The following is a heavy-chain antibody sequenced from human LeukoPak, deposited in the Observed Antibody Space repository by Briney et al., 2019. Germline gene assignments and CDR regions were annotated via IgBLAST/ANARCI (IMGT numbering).Heavy chain of an antibody. CDR3: AKARIAAAGTGAFDV. Sequence: GGSLRLSCAVSGFTVSSYGMTWVPQAPGKGLEWVSAFSATDGSAQYAESVKGRFTISRDNSKNSLYLQMNSLRDEDTAVYYCAKARIAAAGTGAFDVWGQGTMVTVSS. CDR1: GFTVSSYG. J-gene: IGHJ3*01. CDR2: FSATDGSA. V-gene: IGHV3-23*01. D-gene: IGHD6-13*01.